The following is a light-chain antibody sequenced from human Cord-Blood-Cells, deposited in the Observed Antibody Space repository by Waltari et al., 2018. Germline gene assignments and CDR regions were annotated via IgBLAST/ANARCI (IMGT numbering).Light chain of an antibody. CDR3: QQSYSTPPWT. J-gene: IGKJ1*01. CDR2: AAS. V-gene: IGKV1-39*01. CDR1: QSISSY. Sequence: DIQMTQSPSSLSAYVGDRVTITCRASQSISSYLNWYQQKPGKAPKLLIYAASSLQSGVPSRFSGSGSGTDFTLTISSLQPEDFATYYCQQSYSTPPWTFGQVTKVEIK.